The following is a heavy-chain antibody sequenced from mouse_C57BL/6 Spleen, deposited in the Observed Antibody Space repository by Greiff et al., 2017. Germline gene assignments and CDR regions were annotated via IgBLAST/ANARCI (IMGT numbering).Heavy chain of an antibody. D-gene: IGHD2-3*01. CDR3: ARGIDGYYVS. Sequence: QVQLQQSGAELARPGTSVKMSCKASGYTFTNYGIGWAKQRPGHGLEWIGDIYPGGGYTNYNEKFKGKATLTADKSSSTAYMQFSSLTSEDSAIYYCARGIDGYYVSWGQGTTLTVSS. CDR1: GYTFTNYG. V-gene: IGHV1-63*01. CDR2: IYPGGGYT. J-gene: IGHJ2*01.